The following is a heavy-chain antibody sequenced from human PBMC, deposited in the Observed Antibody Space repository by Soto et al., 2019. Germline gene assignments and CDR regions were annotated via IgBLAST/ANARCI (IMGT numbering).Heavy chain of an antibody. CDR1: GDSVSSNSGA. CDR2: TYYRSKWYN. CDR3: ARASSIAARFPAPHYYYYGMDV. J-gene: IGHJ6*02. Sequence: SPTLSRTCAICGDSVSSNSGAWNWIRQSPSRGLEWLGRTYYRSKWYNDYAVSVKSRITINPDTSKNQFSLQLNSVTPEDTAVYSCARASSIAARFPAPHYYYYGMDVWGQGTTVTVS. V-gene: IGHV6-1*01. D-gene: IGHD6-6*01.